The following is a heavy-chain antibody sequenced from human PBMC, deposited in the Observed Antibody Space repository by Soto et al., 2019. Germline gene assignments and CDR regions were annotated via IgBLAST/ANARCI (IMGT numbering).Heavy chain of an antibody. Sequence: GGPLRLSCAASGFTFSTYAMHWVRQAPAKGREWVAVIWDDGSNKYYADSVKGRFTISRDNSKNTLYLQMNSLRAEDTAVYYCARQWLVQLDYYGMDVWGQGTTVTVSS. CDR2: IWDDGSNK. CDR3: ARQWLVQLDYYGMDV. D-gene: IGHD6-19*01. J-gene: IGHJ6*02. V-gene: IGHV3-33*01. CDR1: GFTFSTYA.